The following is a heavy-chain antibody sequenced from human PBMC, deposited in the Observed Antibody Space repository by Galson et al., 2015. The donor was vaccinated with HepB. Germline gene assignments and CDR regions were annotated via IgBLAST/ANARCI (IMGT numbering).Heavy chain of an antibody. D-gene: IGHD6-6*01. CDR3: AGVSRSIAARPTTEAFVY. Sequence: SVKVSCKASGYTFTGYYMHWVRQAPGQGLEWMGRINPNSGGTNYAQKFQGRVTMTRDTSISTAYMELSRLRSDDTAVYYCAGVSRSIAARPTTEAFVYWGQGTLVTVSS. CDR2: INPNSGGT. J-gene: IGHJ4*02. CDR1: GYTFTGYY. V-gene: IGHV1-2*06.